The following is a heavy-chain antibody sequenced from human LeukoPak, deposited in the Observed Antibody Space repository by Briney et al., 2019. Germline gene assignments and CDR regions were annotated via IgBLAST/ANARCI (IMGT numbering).Heavy chain of an antibody. CDR2: IYSGGST. V-gene: IGHV3-53*01. D-gene: IGHD3-22*01. J-gene: IGHJ4*02. CDR1: GFTVSSNY. Sequence: GGSLRLSCAASGFTVSSNYMSWVRQAPGKGLEWVSVIYSGGSTYYADSVKGRFTISRDNSKNTLYLQMNSLRAEDTAVYYCAREGEDYYDSSGYYFDYWGQGTLVTVAS. CDR3: AREGEDYYDSSGYYFDY.